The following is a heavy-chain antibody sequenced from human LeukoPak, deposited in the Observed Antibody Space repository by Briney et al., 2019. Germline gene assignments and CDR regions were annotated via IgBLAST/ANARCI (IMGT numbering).Heavy chain of an antibody. Sequence: PSETLSLTCTVSGGSISGSSYYWGWIRQPPGKGLEWIGSIYYSGSTYYNPSLKSRVTISVDTSKNQFSLKLSSVTAADTAVYYCARPLGYCSGGSCSKWFDPWGQGTLVTVSS. J-gene: IGHJ5*02. CDR2: IYYSGST. D-gene: IGHD2-15*01. V-gene: IGHV4-39*01. CDR3: ARPLGYCSGGSCSKWFDP. CDR1: GGSISGSSYY.